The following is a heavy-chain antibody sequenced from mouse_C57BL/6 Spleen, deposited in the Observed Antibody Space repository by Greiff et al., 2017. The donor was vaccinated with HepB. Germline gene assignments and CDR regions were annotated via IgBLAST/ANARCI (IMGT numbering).Heavy chain of an antibody. CDR1: GFNIKNTY. V-gene: IGHV14-3*01. D-gene: IGHD1-1*01. CDR2: IDPANGNT. Sequence: VQLQQSVAELVRPGASVKLSCTASGFNIKNTYMHWVKQRPEQGLERIGRIDPANGNTKYAPKIKGKATITADTTSNTDYLQLSSLTSEDTAIYYGTTTDPRSCDSSYVAWFAYWGQGTLVTVSA. CDR3: TTTDPRSCDSSYVAWFAY. J-gene: IGHJ3*01.